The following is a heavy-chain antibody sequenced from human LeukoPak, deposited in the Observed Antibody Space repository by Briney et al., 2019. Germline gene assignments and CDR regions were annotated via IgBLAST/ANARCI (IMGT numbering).Heavy chain of an antibody. CDR1: GASISSYY. Sequence: SETLSLTCTVSGASISSYYWSWIRQSPGKGLEWIGYIYYSGSTNYNPSLKSRVTISLDTSKNQFSLKLSSVTAADTAVYYCARGRRYYFDYWGQGTLVTVSS. D-gene: IGHD1-14*01. J-gene: IGHJ4*02. V-gene: IGHV4-59*12. CDR2: IYYSGST. CDR3: ARGRRYYFDY.